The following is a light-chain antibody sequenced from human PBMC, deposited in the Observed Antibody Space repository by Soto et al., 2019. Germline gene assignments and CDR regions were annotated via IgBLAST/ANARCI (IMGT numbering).Light chain of an antibody. J-gene: IGKJ1*01. CDR2: KAS. Sequence: DIQMTQSPSTLSASVGDTVTITCRASQSISSWLAWYQQKPGKAPKLLIYKASSLESGVPSRFTGSGSGTEFTLTISSLHPDDFATYYCQQYNSYWTFGQGTKVDIK. V-gene: IGKV1-5*03. CDR1: QSISSW. CDR3: QQYNSYWT.